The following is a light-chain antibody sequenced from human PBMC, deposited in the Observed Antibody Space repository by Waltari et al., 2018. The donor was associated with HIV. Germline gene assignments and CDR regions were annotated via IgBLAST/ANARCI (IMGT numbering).Light chain of an antibody. CDR3: QSYDSSLSGWV. CDR2: GNK. Sequence: QSVLTQPPSVSGAPGQRVTISCTGTSSNIGAGYDVQWYQHLPGTAPKLLIYGNKNRRSGGPDRFSASKSGTPASLAITGLQTDDEADYYCQSYDSSLSGWVFGGGTKLTVL. J-gene: IGLJ3*02. V-gene: IGLV1-40*01. CDR1: SSNIGAGYD.